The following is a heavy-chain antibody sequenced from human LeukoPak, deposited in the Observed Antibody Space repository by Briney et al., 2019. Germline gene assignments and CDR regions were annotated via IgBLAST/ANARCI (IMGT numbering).Heavy chain of an antibody. CDR1: GGSISSYY. J-gene: IGHJ5*02. D-gene: IGHD3-16*02. V-gene: IGHV4-4*07. CDR3: ARELRYYDYVWGSYRSEYPTAWFDP. CDR2: IYTSGST. Sequence: SETLSLTCTVSGGSISSYYWSWIRQPAGKGLEWIGRIYTSGSTNYNPSLKSRVTMSVDTSKNQFSLKLSSVTAADTAVYYCARELRYYDYVWGSYRSEYPTAWFDPWGQGTLVTVSS.